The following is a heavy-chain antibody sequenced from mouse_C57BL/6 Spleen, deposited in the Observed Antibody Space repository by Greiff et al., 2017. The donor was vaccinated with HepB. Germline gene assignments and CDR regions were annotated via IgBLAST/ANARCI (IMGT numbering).Heavy chain of an antibody. V-gene: IGHV1-59*01. Sequence: QVQLQQPGAELVRPGTSVKLSCKASGYTFTSYWMHWVKQRPGQGLEWIGVIDPSDSYTNYNQKFKGKATLTVDTSSSTAYMQLSSLTSEDSAVYYCARHYGSSYPFAYWGQGTLVTVSA. D-gene: IGHD1-1*01. CDR3: ARHYGSSYPFAY. CDR1: GYTFTSYW. CDR2: IDPSDSYT. J-gene: IGHJ3*01.